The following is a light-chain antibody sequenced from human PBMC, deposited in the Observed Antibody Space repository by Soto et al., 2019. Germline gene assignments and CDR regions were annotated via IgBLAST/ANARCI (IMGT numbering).Light chain of an antibody. Sequence: DVQMTQSPSSLSAAVGDRVTITCRASQGIATYLAWYQQKPGKAPKLLIYAASTLQSGVPSRFTDSGSGTDFTLTINNLQPEVFATYYCQKYNSVPLTFGPGTKVDI. CDR2: AAS. J-gene: IGKJ3*01. V-gene: IGKV1-27*01. CDR3: QKYNSVPLT. CDR1: QGIATY.